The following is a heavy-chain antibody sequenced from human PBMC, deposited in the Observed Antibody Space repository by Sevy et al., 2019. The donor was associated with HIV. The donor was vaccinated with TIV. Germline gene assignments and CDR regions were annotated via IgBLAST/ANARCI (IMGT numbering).Heavy chain of an antibody. J-gene: IGHJ5*02. Sequence: GGSLRLSCAASGFTFSSYAMSWVRQAPGKGLEWVSAISGSGGSTYYADSVKGRFTISRDNSKNTLYLQMNSLRAEDTAVYHCATSLSGGYSSSWYPDWFDPWGQGTLVTVSS. V-gene: IGHV3-23*01. D-gene: IGHD6-13*01. CDR1: GFTFSSYA. CDR2: ISGSGGST. CDR3: ATSLSGGYSSSWYPDWFDP.